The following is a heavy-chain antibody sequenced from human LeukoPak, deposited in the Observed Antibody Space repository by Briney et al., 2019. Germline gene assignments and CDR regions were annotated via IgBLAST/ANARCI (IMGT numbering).Heavy chain of an antibody. CDR3: ARPYSSGWYRY. CDR2: INHSGST. J-gene: IGHJ4*02. D-gene: IGHD6-19*01. Sequence: SETLSLTCAVYGGSFSGYYWSWIRQPPGKWLEWIGEINHSGSTNYNPSLKSRVTISVDTSKNQFSLKLSSVTAADTAVYYCARPYSSGWYRYWGQGTLVTVSS. CDR1: GGSFSGYY. V-gene: IGHV4-34*01.